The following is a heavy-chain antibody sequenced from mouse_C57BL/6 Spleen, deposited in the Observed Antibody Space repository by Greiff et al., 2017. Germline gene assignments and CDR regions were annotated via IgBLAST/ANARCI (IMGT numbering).Heavy chain of an antibody. Sequence: QVQLQQPGTELVKPGASVKLSCKASGYTFTSYWMHWVKQRPGQGLEWIGNINPSNGGTNYNEKFKSKATLTVDKSSSTAYMQLSSLTSEDSAVYYCASPITTVGYWYFDVWGTGTTVTVAS. V-gene: IGHV1-53*01. CDR2: INPSNGGT. CDR1: GYTFTSYW. D-gene: IGHD1-1*01. J-gene: IGHJ1*03. CDR3: ASPITTVGYWYFDV.